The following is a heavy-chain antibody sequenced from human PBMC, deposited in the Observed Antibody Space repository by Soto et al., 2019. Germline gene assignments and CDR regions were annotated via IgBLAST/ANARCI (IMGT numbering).Heavy chain of an antibody. J-gene: IGHJ4*02. V-gene: IGHV3-23*01. CDR2: ISGSGGGST. D-gene: IGHD2-8*01. CDR1: GFTFSTYV. CDR3: AKGEWLDD. Sequence: EVQVLESGGGLVHPGGSLRLSCAAAGFTFSTYVMSWVRHAPGKGLEWVSAISGSGGGSTYYADSVKGRFTISRDKSKNTLYLQLSSLRAEDMAVYYCAKGEWLDDLGQGTLVTVSS.